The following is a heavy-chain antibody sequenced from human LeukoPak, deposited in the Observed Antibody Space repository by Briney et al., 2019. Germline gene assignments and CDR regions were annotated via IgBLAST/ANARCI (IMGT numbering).Heavy chain of an antibody. CDR3: AKTGLYGDYIIDY. V-gene: IGHV3-33*06. Sequence: PGRSLRLSCAASGFTFSSYGMHWVRQARGKGLEWVAVTWYGGSNKYYADSVKGRFTISRDNSKNTLYLQMNSLRAEDTAVYYCAKTGLYGDYIIDYWGQGTLVTVSS. CDR2: TWYGGSNK. D-gene: IGHD4-17*01. CDR1: GFTFSSYG. J-gene: IGHJ4*02.